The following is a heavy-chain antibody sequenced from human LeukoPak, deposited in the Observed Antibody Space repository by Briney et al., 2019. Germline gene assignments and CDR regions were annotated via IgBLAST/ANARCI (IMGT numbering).Heavy chain of an antibody. D-gene: IGHD3-3*01. CDR1: GGTFSSYA. CDR3: ARANTDFRSGYHDY. Sequence: ASVKVSCKASGGTFSSYAISWVRQAPGQGLEWMGGIIPIFGTANYAQKFQGRVTITADESTSTAYMELSSLRSEDTAVYYCARANTDFRSGYHDYWGQGTLVTVSS. V-gene: IGHV1-69*13. CDR2: IIPIFGTA. J-gene: IGHJ4*02.